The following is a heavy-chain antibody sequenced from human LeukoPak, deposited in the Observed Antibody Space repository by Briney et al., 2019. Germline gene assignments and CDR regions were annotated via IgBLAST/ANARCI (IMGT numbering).Heavy chain of an antibody. J-gene: IGHJ5*02. V-gene: IGHV4-59*01. D-gene: IGHD3-3*01. CDR1: GGSISSYY. CDR2: IYYSGST. Sequence: SETLSLTCTVSGGSISSYYWSCIRQPPGKGLEWIGYIYYSGSTNYNPSLKSRVTISVDTSKNQFSLKLSSVTAADTAVYYCARWRGWFDPWGQGTLVTVSS. CDR3: ARWRGWFDP.